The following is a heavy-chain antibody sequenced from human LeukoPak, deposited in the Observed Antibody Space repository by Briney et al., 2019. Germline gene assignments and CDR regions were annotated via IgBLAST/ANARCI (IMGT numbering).Heavy chain of an antibody. CDR1: GFAFSTYA. D-gene: IGHD2-2*01. V-gene: IGHV3-48*03. J-gene: IGHJ4*02. CDR3: ASQDLVVVPAASHYFDY. CDR2: ITRTGDTI. Sequence: PGGSLRLSCAASGFAFSTYAMNWVRQAPGKGLEWISYITRTGDTIYYADSVKGRFTIPRDNAKNSLYLQMNSLRVEDTAVYYCASQDLVVVPAASHYFDYWGQGTLVTVSS.